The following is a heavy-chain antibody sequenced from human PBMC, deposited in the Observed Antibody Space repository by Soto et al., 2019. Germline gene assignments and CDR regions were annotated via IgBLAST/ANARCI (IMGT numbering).Heavy chain of an antibody. CDR3: AVSPGIAAAGIGYYFDY. Sequence: PSETLSLTCTVSGGSLGGYSWSWIRQSPGKGLEWIGYVYSGGGTNYSPSFMGRVTISVDTTDNQFSLKLNSVTAADTAVYYCAVSPGIAAAGIGYYFDYWGQGTLVT. CDR2: VYSGGGT. D-gene: IGHD6-13*01. V-gene: IGHV4-59*01. CDR1: GGSLGGYS. J-gene: IGHJ4*02.